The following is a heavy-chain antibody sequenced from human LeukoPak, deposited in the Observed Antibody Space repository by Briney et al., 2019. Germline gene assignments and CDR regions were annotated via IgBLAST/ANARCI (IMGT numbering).Heavy chain of an antibody. CDR1: GFTFSSYG. V-gene: IGHV3-30*02. J-gene: IGHJ5*02. D-gene: IGHD5-18*01. Sequence: GGSLRLSCAASGFTFSSYGMHWVRQAPGKGLEWVAFIRYDGSNKYYADSVKGQFTISRDNSKNTLYLQMNSLRAEDTAVYYCAKHRGYQLNWFDPWGQGTLVTVSS. CDR3: AKHRGYQLNWFDP. CDR2: IRYDGSNK.